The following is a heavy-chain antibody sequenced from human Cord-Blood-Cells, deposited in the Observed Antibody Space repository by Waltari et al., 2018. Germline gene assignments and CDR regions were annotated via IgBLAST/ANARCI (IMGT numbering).Heavy chain of an antibody. CDR1: GFTFSGSA. CDR2: IRSKANSYAT. CDR3: TANSNWYFDL. J-gene: IGHJ2*01. V-gene: IGHV3-73*02. Sequence: EVQLVESGGGLVQPGGSLKLSCAASGFTFSGSAMHWVRQASGKGLEWVGRIRSKANSYATAYAASVKGRFTISRDDSKNTAYLQMNSLKTEDTAVYYCTANSNWYFDLWGRGTLVTVSS. D-gene: IGHD4-4*01.